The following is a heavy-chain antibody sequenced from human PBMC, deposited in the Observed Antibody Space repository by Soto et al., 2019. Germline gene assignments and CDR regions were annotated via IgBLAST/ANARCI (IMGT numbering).Heavy chain of an antibody. V-gene: IGHV1-8*01. J-gene: IGHJ5*02. CDR3: AREVSYWFDP. D-gene: IGHD2-8*01. CDR2: MNPNSGNT. Sequence: QVQLVQSGAEVKKPGASVKVSCKASGYTFTSYDINWVRQATGQGLEWMGWMNPNSGNTGYAQKFQGRVTMTRNTAIHTVYMHLISLKSEATAVYYCAREVSYWFDPWGQATLVTVAS. CDR1: GYTFTSYD.